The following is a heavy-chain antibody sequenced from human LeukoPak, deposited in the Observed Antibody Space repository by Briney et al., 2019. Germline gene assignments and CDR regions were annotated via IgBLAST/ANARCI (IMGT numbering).Heavy chain of an antibody. D-gene: IGHD2-2*01. CDR2: ISYDGSNK. CDR3: ARMVVPAAVGVPYYYGMDV. CDR1: GFTFSSYA. J-gene: IGHJ6*02. V-gene: IGHV3-30-3*01. Sequence: GGSLRLSCAASGFTFSSYAMHWVRQAPGKGLEWVAVISYDGSNKYYADSVKGRFTISRDNSKNTLYLQMNSLGAEDTAVYYCARMVVPAAVGVPYYYGMDVWGQGTTVTVSS.